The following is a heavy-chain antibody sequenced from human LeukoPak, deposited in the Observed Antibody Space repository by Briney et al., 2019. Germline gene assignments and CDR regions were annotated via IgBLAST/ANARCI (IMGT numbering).Heavy chain of an antibody. CDR3: ARNAYTSGSDLDY. Sequence: GGSLRLSCAASGFTFSSYWMSWVRQAPGKGLEWVANINEDGSEKHHVDSVKGRFTISRDSAKHSLYLQLNSLRAEDTAVYYCARNAYTSGSDLDYWGQGTLVTVSS. V-gene: IGHV3-7*01. CDR2: INEDGSEK. J-gene: IGHJ4*02. D-gene: IGHD6-19*01. CDR1: GFTFSSYW.